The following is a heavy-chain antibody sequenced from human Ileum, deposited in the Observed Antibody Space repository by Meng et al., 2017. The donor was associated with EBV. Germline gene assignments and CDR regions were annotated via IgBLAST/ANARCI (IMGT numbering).Heavy chain of an antibody. CDR1: GFVVNTGG. D-gene: IGHD5/OR15-5a*01. CDR2: IRSRRSDT. J-gene: IGHJ5*02. CDR3: MTDVYHLPWFDP. V-gene: IGHV3-21*01. Sequence: GAPGGGLVRRGGSLSLLCVVCGFVVNTGGMNWVPQAPGKGVEWVSSIRSRRSDTCYAGSVKGRFTISRDNAKPSVYLQRNTLRVDDTAVYSCMTDVYHLPWFDPWGQGTLVTVSS.